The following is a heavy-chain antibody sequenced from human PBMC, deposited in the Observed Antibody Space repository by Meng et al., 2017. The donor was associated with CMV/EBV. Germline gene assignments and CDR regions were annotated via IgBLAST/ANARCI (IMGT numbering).Heavy chain of an antibody. V-gene: IGHV4-61*01. J-gene: IGHJ4*02. CDR2: IYYSGST. Sequence: CTVSGGSVGSGSYYWSWIRQPPGKGLEWIGYIYYSGSTNYNPSLKSRVTISVDTSKNQFSLKLSSVTAADTAVYYCARELEGWQPIDHWGQGTLVTVSS. D-gene: IGHD5-24*01. CDR3: ARELEGWQPIDH. CDR1: GGSVGSGSYY.